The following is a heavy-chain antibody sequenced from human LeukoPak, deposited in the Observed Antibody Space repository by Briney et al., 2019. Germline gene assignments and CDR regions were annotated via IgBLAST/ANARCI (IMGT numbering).Heavy chain of an antibody. CDR3: ARQRYCDY. CDR1: GFTFSRYW. V-gene: IGHV3-7*01. D-gene: IGHD1-1*01. J-gene: IGHJ4*02. CDR2: IKEDGSEN. Sequence: GGSLRLSCAASGFTFSRYWMTWVRQAPGKGLEWVANIKEDGSENSYVESVKGRFTISRDNAKNSLYLQLNSLRAEDTAVYFCARQRYCDYWGQGTLVTVFS.